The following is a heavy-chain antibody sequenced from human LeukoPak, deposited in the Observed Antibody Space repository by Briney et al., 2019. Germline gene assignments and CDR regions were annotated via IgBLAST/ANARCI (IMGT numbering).Heavy chain of an antibody. CDR2: MNPNSGNT. D-gene: IGHD3-10*01. V-gene: IGHV1-8*01. CDR1: GYTFTSYE. Sequence: ASVKVSCKASGYTFTSYEINWARQATGQGLEWMGWMNPNSGNTWYARNFQGRVTMTRDSSISTAHMELTSLRSEDTAIYYCATKGANHGSGSFGYAMDVWGQGTTVTVSS. J-gene: IGHJ6*02. CDR3: ATKGANHGSGSFGYAMDV.